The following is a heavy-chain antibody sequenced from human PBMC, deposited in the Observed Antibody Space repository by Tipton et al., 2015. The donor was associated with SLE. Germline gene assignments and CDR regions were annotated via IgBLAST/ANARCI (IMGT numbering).Heavy chain of an antibody. Sequence: TLSLTCTVSGGSISSSSYYWGWIRQPPGKGLEWIGSIYYSGSTYYNPSLKSRVTISVDTSKNQFSPKLSSVTAADTAVYYCRLITITSLFDYWGQGTLVTVSS. CDR2: IYYSGST. D-gene: IGHD3-16*01. V-gene: IGHV4-39*07. J-gene: IGHJ4*02. CDR3: RLITITSLFDY. CDR1: GGSISSSSYY.